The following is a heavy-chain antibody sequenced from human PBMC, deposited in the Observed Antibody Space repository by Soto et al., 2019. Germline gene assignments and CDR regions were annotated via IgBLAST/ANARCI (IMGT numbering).Heavy chain of an antibody. Sequence: GGSLRLSCAASEFSLSSYAMHWVRQAPGKGLGWVALISYDGTNKYYADSVKGRFTISRDNSKNTLYLQMNSLRTEDTAVYYCARGTPNWNYPPWGQGTLVTVSS. D-gene: IGHD1-7*01. CDR3: ARGTPNWNYPP. J-gene: IGHJ5*02. CDR1: EFSLSSYA. CDR2: ISYDGTNK. V-gene: IGHV3-30-3*01.